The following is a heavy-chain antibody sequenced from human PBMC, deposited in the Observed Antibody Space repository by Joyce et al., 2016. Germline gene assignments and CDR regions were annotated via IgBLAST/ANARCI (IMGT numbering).Heavy chain of an antibody. V-gene: IGHV3-15*01. CDR3: TTDPRY. CDR2: IKSKNDGGTL. CDR1: GLTFRHTW. J-gene: IGHJ4*02. Sequence: VQLVESGGGLVQPGESLRLSCGVSGLTFRHTWMSWVRQAPGKGLEWIGRIKSKNDGGTLDYIETVKGRFTLSRDDSTNTVYLQMDSLKIEDTAMYYCTTDPRYWGRGTLVTVSS.